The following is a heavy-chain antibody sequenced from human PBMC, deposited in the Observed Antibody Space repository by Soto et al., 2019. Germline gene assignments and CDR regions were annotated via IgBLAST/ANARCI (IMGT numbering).Heavy chain of an antibody. CDR1: GGTFSSYA. Sequence: SVKVSCKASGGTFSSYAISWVRQAPGQGLEWMGGIIPIFGTANYAQKFQGRVTITADESTSTAYMELSSLRSEDTAVHYCARAPEMATYYDYWGQGTLVTVSS. J-gene: IGHJ4*02. V-gene: IGHV1-69*13. CDR2: IIPIFGTA. D-gene: IGHD5-12*01. CDR3: ARAPEMATYYDY.